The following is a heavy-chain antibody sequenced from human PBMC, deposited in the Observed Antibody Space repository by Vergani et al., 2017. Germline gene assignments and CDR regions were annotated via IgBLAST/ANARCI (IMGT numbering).Heavy chain of an antibody. D-gene: IGHD2-2*01. J-gene: IGHJ4*02. V-gene: IGHV3-30*03. CDR2: ISYDGSNK. CDR1: GFTFSSYG. CDR3: ARGSNYADY. Sequence: QVQLVESGGGVVQPGRSLRLSCAASGFTFSSYGMHWVRQAPGKGLVWVAVISYDGSNKYYADSVKGRFTISRDNSKNTLYLQMNSLRAEDTAVYYCARGSNYADYWGQGTLVTVSS.